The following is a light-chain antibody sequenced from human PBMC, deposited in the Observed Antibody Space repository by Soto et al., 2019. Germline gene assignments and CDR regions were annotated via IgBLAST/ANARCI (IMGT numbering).Light chain of an antibody. Sequence: EIPMTQSPCSLSVSPGEGATLSCRASQSVNSNLAWYQQKPGQAPRLLIYGASSRATGIPDRFSGSGSGTDFSLTISRLEPEDFAVYYCHEYVISPSTLGQGTKVDI. CDR1: QSVNSN. CDR2: GAS. CDR3: HEYVISPST. V-gene: IGKV3-20*01. J-gene: IGKJ2*01.